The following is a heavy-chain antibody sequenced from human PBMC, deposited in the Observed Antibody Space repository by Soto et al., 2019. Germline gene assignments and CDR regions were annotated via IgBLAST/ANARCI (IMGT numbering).Heavy chain of an antibody. Sequence: ASVKVSCKASGYTFTSHVINWVRQAPGQGLEWMGWISTYNGNTHYAQNLQGRVSMTTDTSTTTAYMELRSLRSDDTAVYYCARAGYDFWSGYPKLDYWGQGTLVTVSS. CDR2: ISTYNGNT. CDR1: GYTFTSHV. D-gene: IGHD3-3*01. V-gene: IGHV1-18*04. CDR3: ARAGYDFWSGYPKLDY. J-gene: IGHJ4*02.